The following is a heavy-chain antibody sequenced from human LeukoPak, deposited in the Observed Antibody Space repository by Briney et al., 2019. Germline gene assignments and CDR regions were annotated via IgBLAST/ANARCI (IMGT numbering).Heavy chain of an antibody. CDR1: GGSFSGYY. D-gene: IGHD1-26*01. Sequence: SETLSLTCAVYGGSFSGYYWSWIRQPPGKGLEWIGEINHSGSTNYNPSLKSRVTISVDTSKNQFSLKLSSVTAADTAVYYCARVGDIVGATIWFDPWGQGTLVTVSS. J-gene: IGHJ5*02. V-gene: IGHV4-34*01. CDR2: INHSGST. CDR3: ARVGDIVGATIWFDP.